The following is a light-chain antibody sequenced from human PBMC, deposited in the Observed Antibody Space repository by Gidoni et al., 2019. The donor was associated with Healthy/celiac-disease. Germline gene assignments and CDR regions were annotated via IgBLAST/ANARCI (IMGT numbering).Light chain of an antibody. Sequence: DIQLTQSPSFLSASVGDRVTITCRASQGISSYLAWYQQKPGKAPKLLIYAASTLQGGVPSRFSGSGSGTEFTLTISSLQPEDFATYSCQQLSSSPPTFXPXTKVDIK. CDR2: AAS. CDR1: QGISSY. J-gene: IGKJ3*01. V-gene: IGKV1-9*01. CDR3: QQLSSSPPT.